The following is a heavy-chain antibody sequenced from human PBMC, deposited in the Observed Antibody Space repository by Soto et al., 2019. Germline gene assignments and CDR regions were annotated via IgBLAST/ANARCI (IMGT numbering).Heavy chain of an antibody. CDR3: AREMYYYDRGFAP. V-gene: IGHV3-30-3*01. CDR2: ISYDGSNK. Sequence: GGSLRLSCAASGFTFSSYAMHWVRQAPGKGLEWVAVISYDGSNKYYADSVKGRFTISRDNSKNTLYLQMNSLRAEDTAVYYCAREMYYYDRGFAPWGQGTLVTVSS. CDR1: GFTFSSYA. D-gene: IGHD3-22*01. J-gene: IGHJ5*02.